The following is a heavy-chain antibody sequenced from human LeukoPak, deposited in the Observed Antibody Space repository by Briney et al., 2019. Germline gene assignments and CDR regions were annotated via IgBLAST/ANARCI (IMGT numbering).Heavy chain of an antibody. Sequence: GGSLRLSCAASGFTFSDYYMSWIRQAPGKGLEWVSYISSGGSTIYYADSVKGRFTISRDNARNSLYLQMNSLRAEDTAVYYCARGVPASISVGYYMDVSGKGTTVTVSS. D-gene: IGHD2-2*02. CDR1: GFTFSDYY. J-gene: IGHJ6*03. CDR2: ISSGGSTI. V-gene: IGHV3-11*01. CDR3: ARGVPASISVGYYMDV.